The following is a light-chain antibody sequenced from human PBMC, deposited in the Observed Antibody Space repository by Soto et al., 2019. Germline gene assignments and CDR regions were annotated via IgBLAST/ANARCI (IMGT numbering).Light chain of an antibody. CDR3: ASYAGTKLFV. CDR1: SSDVGFYNF. J-gene: IGLJ1*01. Sequence: QFALTQPPSASGSPGQSLTISCTGTSSDVGFYNFVSWYQQRPGKAPKLVIYEVTKRPSGVPDRFSGSKSGSTASLTVSGLQADDEADYYCASYAGTKLFVFGSGTKV. CDR2: EVT. V-gene: IGLV2-8*01.